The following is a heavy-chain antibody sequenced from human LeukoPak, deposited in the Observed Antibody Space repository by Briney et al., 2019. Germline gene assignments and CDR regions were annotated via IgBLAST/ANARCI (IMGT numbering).Heavy chain of an antibody. D-gene: IGHD3-22*01. CDR3: AREGYYYDSSGYYYC. CDR2: IYHSGST. CDR1: GYSISSGYY. Sequence: PSETLSLTCTVSGYSISSGYYWGWIRQPPGKGLDWIGSIYHSGSTYYNPSLKSRVTIPVDTSKNQFSLKLSSVTAAHTAVYYCAREGYYYDSSGYYYCWGQGTLVTVSS. V-gene: IGHV4-38-2*02. J-gene: IGHJ4*02.